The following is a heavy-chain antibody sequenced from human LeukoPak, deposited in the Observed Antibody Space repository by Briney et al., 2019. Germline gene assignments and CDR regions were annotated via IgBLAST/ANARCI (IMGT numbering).Heavy chain of an antibody. CDR2: ISSSSSYI. D-gene: IGHD5-18*01. Sequence: GGSLRLSCAASGFTFSSCSMNWVRQAPGKGLEWVSSISSSSSYIYYADSVKGRFTISRDNAKNSLYLQMNSLRAEDTAVYYCAREGRYTAMVTSETFDYWGQGTLVTVSS. CDR1: GFTFSSCS. V-gene: IGHV3-21*01. J-gene: IGHJ4*02. CDR3: AREGRYTAMVTSETFDY.